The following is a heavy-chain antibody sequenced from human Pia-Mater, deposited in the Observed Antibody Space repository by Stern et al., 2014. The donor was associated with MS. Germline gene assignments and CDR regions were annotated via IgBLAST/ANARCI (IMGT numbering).Heavy chain of an antibody. V-gene: IGHV3-30*18. CDR3: AKDRQYLTYFFDH. D-gene: IGHD2/OR15-2a*01. CDR1: GFTLGSCA. Sequence: QVQLGQSGGGVVQPGRPLRLSCVASGFTLGSCAMHWVRQAQGKGREGGAGVSYDGSNKYYADSVKGRFTISRDNSQNTLYMQMSSLRPEDTAVYYCAKDRQYLTYFFDHWGQGSLVTVSS. J-gene: IGHJ5*02. CDR2: VSYDGSNK.